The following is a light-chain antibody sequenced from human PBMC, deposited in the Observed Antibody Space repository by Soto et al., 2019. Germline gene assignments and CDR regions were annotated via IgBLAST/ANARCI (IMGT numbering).Light chain of an antibody. V-gene: IGKV1-5*03. CDR3: QQYDTYWT. J-gene: IGKJ1*01. CDR2: KAS. Sequence: DIQMTQSPSTLSGSVGDRVTITCRASQTISSWLAWYQQKPGKAPNLLIYKASSLKSGVPSRFSGSGSGTEFTHTISSLQPDDFATYYCQQYDTYWTFGQGTKVDIK. CDR1: QTISSW.